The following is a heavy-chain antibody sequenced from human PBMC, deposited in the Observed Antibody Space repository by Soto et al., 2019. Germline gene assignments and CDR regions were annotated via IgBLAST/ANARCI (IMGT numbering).Heavy chain of an antibody. V-gene: IGHV3-73*02. J-gene: IGHJ6*02. Sequence: EVQLVESGGGLVQPGGSLKLSCAASGLSFSGSAMHWVRQASGKGLEWVGRIRSKGNSYATAYAASVKGRFIISRDDSKNTAYLQMNSLKTEDTAVYYCTPGSNDAILTDHYYGMDVWGQGTTVTVSS. D-gene: IGHD3-9*01. CDR1: GLSFSGSA. CDR3: TPGSNDAILTDHYYGMDV. CDR2: IRSKGNSYAT.